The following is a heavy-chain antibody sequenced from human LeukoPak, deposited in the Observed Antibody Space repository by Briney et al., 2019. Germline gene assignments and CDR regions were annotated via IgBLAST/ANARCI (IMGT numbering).Heavy chain of an antibody. CDR2: INPHSGNT. Sequence: ASVRLSCKTSGYTFNIFAITWVRQAPRQGLEWMGWINPHSGNTNSAQKVKGRVTLTTDTSTRTAYMELRSLRSDDTAMYYCATGEAFTGSFDFWGQGTVVAVSS. CDR3: ATGEAFTGSFDF. J-gene: IGHJ4*02. CDR1: GYTFNIFA. D-gene: IGHD3-10*01. V-gene: IGHV1-18*01.